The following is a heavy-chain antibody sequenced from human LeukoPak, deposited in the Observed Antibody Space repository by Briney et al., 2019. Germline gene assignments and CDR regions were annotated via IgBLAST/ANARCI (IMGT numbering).Heavy chain of an antibody. D-gene: IGHD3-22*01. CDR3: AKDYYYDSSGQSYFDY. V-gene: IGHV3-23*01. Sequence: GRSLRLSCAASGFTLSSYAMSWVRQAPGKGLEWVSAISGSGGSTYYADSVKGRFTISRDNSKNTLYLQMNSLRAEDTAVYYCAKDYYYDSSGQSYFDYWGQGTLVTVSS. J-gene: IGHJ4*02. CDR1: GFTLSSYA. CDR2: ISGSGGST.